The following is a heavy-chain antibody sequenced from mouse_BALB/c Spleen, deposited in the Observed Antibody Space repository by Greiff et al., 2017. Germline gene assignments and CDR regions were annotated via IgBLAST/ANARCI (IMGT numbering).Heavy chain of an antibody. D-gene: IGHD2-2*01. J-gene: IGHJ3*01. CDR1: GYTFTSYW. CDR2: INPSTGYT. Sequence: QVQLQQSGAELAKPGASVKMSCKASGYTFTSYWMHWVKQRPGQGLEWIGYINPSTGYTEYNQKFKDKATLTSDKSSSTAYMELSSLTSEDSAVYYCARSYGSPFAYWGQGTLVTVSA. V-gene: IGHV1-7*01. CDR3: ARSYGSPFAY.